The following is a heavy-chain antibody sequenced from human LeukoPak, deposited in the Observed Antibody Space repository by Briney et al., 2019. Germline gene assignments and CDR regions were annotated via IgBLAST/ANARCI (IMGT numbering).Heavy chain of an antibody. CDR1: GGSFTISNW. D-gene: IGHD5-18*01. Sequence: SGTLSLTCAVSGGSFTISNWWSWVRQPPGKGLEWIGEIYHSGSTNYNPSLKSRVTISVDTSKNQFSLKLSSVTAADTAVYYCARDQYIYGWFDPWGQGTLVTVSS. CDR3: ARDQYIYGWFDP. V-gene: IGHV4-4*02. CDR2: IYHSGST. J-gene: IGHJ5*02.